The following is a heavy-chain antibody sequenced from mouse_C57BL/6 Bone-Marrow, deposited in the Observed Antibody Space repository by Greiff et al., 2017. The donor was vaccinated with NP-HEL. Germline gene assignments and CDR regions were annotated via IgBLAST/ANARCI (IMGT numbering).Heavy chain of an antibody. Sequence: VQLQQSGAELVRPGASVKLSCTASGFNIKDDYMHWVKQRPEQGLEWIGWIDPENGDTEYASKFQGKATITADTSSNTAYLQLSSLTSEDTAFYYCTPGVTTKAWFAYWGQGTLVTVSA. V-gene: IGHV14-4*01. CDR1: GFNIKDDY. D-gene: IGHD2-2*01. CDR3: TPGVTTKAWFAY. CDR2: IDPENGDT. J-gene: IGHJ3*01.